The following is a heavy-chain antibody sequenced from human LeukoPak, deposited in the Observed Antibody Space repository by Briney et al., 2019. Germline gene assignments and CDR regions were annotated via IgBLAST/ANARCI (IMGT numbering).Heavy chain of an antibody. CDR3: ARASRRSSGWYAPNYYYYIDV. CDR2: INHSGST. D-gene: IGHD6-19*01. Sequence: SETLSLTCAVYGGSFSGYYWSWIRQPPGKGLEWIGEINHSGSTNYNPSLKSRVTISVDTSKNQFSLKLSSVTAADTAVYYCARASRRSSGWYAPNYYYYIDVWGKGTTVTVSS. V-gene: IGHV4-34*01. CDR1: GGSFSGYY. J-gene: IGHJ6*03.